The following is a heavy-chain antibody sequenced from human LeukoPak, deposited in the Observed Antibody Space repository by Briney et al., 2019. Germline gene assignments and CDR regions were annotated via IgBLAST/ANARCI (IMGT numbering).Heavy chain of an antibody. D-gene: IGHD6-19*01. J-gene: IGHJ4*02. V-gene: IGHV3-48*03. CDR2: IGPSGTTI. CDR1: GFTFSSYE. CDR3: ATSGAVATTDY. Sequence: PGGSLRLSCAASGFTFSSYEMNWVRQAPGKGLEWISYIGPSGTTIYYADSVKGRFTISRDNAKNSLYLQMNSLRAEDTAVYYCATSGAVATTDYWGQGTLVTVSS.